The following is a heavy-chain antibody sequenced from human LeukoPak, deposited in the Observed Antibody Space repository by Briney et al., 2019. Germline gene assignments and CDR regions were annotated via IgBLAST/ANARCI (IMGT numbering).Heavy chain of an antibody. J-gene: IGHJ5*02. CDR2: ISAYNGNT. CDR3: ARDWYCSGGSCYNWFDP. CDR1: GYTFTSYG. V-gene: IGHV1-18*01. D-gene: IGHD2-15*01. Sequence: GASVKVSCKASGYTFTSYGISWVRQAPGQGLEWMGWISAYNGNTNYAQKLQGRVTMTTDTSTSTAYMELRSLRSDDTAVYYCARDWYCSGGSCYNWFDPWGQGTLVTVSS.